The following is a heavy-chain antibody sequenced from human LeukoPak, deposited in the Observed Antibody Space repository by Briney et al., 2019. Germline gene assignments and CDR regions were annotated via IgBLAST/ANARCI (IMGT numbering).Heavy chain of an antibody. CDR2: IGRTGDDT. CDR3: AKGGESIAAAGTFFDY. CDR1: GFTFSTYA. Sequence: GGSLRLSCAASGFTFSTYAMRWVRQAPGKGLEWVTGIGRTGDDTYYADSVKGRFTISRDNSKNTLYLQMNSLRAEDTAVYYCAKGGESIAAAGTFFDYWGQGTLVTVSS. V-gene: IGHV3-23*01. J-gene: IGHJ4*02. D-gene: IGHD6-13*01.